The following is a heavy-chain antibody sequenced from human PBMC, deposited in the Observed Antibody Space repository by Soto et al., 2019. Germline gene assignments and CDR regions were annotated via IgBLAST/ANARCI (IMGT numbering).Heavy chain of an antibody. D-gene: IGHD2-2*01. Sequence: GGSLRLSCAASGFTFSSYAMSWVRQAPGKGLEWVSAISGSGGSTYYADSVKGRFTISRDNSKNTLYLQMNSLRAEDTAVYYCAKASIVVLTLAEYFQHWGQGTLVTVSS. CDR1: GFTFSSYA. J-gene: IGHJ1*01. CDR3: AKASIVVLTLAEYFQH. V-gene: IGHV3-23*01. CDR2: ISGSGGST.